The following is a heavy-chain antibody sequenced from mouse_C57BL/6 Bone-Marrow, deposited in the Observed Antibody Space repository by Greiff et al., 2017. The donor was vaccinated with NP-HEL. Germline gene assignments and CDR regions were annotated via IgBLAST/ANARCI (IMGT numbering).Heavy chain of an antibody. CDR2: IYPRDGST. CDR1: GYTFTDHT. Sequence: VQLQQSDAELVKPGASVKISCKVSGYTFTDHTIHWMKQRPEQGLEWIGYIYPRDGSTKYNEKFKGKATLTADKSSSTAYMQLNSLTSEDSAVYFCASHYYGSSYPSMAMDYWGQGTSVTVSS. J-gene: IGHJ4*01. V-gene: IGHV1-78*01. CDR3: ASHYYGSSYPSMAMDY. D-gene: IGHD1-1*01.